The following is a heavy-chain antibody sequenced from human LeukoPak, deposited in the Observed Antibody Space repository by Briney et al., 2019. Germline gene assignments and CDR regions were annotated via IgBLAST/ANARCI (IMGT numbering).Heavy chain of an antibody. V-gene: IGHV4-59*01. CDR1: GGFISSYY. J-gene: IGHJ4*02. CDR2: IYYSGST. D-gene: IGHD6-13*01. Sequence: KPSETLSLTRTVSGGFISSYYWSWIRQPPGKGLEWIGYIYYSGSTNYNPSLKSRVTISVDTSKNQFSLKLSSVTAADTAVYYCASPGIVAAGTDRGFDYWGQGALVTVSS. CDR3: ASPGIVAAGTDRGFDY.